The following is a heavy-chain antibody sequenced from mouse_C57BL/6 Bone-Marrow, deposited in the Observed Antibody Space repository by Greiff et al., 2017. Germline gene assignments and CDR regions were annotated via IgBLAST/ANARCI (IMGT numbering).Heavy chain of an antibody. CDR1: GFTFSDYY. V-gene: IGHV5-12*01. Sequence: EVKLVESGGGLVQPGGSLKLSCAASGFTFSDYYMYWVRQTPEKRLEWVAYISNGGGSTYYPDTVKGRFTISRDNAKNTLYLQMSRLKSEDTAMYYCARYYYGSSHWYFDVWGTGATVTVSS. CDR2: ISNGGGST. J-gene: IGHJ1*03. D-gene: IGHD1-1*01. CDR3: ARYYYGSSHWYFDV.